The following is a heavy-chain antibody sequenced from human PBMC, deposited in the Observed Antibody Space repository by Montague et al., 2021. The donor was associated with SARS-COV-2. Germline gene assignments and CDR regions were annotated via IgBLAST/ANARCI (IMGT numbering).Heavy chain of an antibody. CDR2: LYTSGTT. V-gene: IGHV4-61*02. Sequence: TLSLTCTVYGGSISSGSYYWSWIWQPAGKGLEWIGRLYTSGTTDYSFSLKSRVTISVDTSKNQFSLELTSVTAADTAVYYCARAHSGSWAHLDNWGQGSLVTGSS. D-gene: IGHD5-12*01. J-gene: IGHJ4*02. CDR1: GGSISSGSYY. CDR3: ARAHSGSWAHLDN.